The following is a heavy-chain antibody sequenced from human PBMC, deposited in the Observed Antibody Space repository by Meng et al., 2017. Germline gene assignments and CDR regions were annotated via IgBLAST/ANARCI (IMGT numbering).Heavy chain of an antibody. D-gene: IGHD1-26*01. J-gene: IGHJ4*02. V-gene: IGHV6-1*01. CDR1: GDSVSSNSAA. Sequence: HVQLPQSGPGLVKPPQTLPLTCAISGDSVSSNSAAWNWIRQSPSRGLEWLGRAYYRSKWYHDYAESVKSRISIDPDTSKNQFSLQLRSVTPEDSAVYYCARGSYSFDSWGQRTLVTVSS. CDR2: AYYRSKWYH. CDR3: ARGSYSFDS.